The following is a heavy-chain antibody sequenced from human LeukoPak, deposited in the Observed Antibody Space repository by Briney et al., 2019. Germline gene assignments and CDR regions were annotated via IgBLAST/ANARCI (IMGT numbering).Heavy chain of an antibody. CDR3: TRGAEAALFGVWFFDY. CDR1: GCSDPNNLCA. Sequence: QTLSLTCVISGCSDPNNLCAWNWPPRSPSRGLECLGRTFYRSRWYNDYAESVKSRITINPDTSKNQFSLQLNSVTPEDTAVYYCTRGAEAALFGVWFFDYWGQGTLVTVSS. CDR2: TFYRSRWYN. V-gene: IGHV6-1*01. J-gene: IGHJ4*02. D-gene: IGHD3-16*01.